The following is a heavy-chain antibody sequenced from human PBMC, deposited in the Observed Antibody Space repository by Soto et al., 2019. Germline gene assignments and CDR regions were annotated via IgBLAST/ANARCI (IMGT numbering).Heavy chain of an antibody. J-gene: IGHJ3*02. CDR3: ARVLIAAGYDAFDI. V-gene: IGHV3-43*01. D-gene: IGHD6-13*01. CDR2: ISWDGGST. CDR1: GFTFDDYT. Sequence: GGSLRLSCAASGFTFDDYTMHWVRQAPGKGLEWVSLISWDGGSTYYADSVKGRFTISRENAKNSLYLQMNSLRAGDTAVYYCARVLIAAGYDAFDIWGQGTMVTVS.